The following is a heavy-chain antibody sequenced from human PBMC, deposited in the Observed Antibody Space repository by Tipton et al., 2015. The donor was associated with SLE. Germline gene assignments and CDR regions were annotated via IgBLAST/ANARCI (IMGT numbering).Heavy chain of an antibody. Sequence: TLSLTCTVSGGSISGYYWSWIRQPPGKGLEWIGYVYYSGSTNYNPSLKSRVTISLDTSKNQFSLKLTSVTAADTAVYYCARGGTSSSSDYYYMDVWGKGTTVTVSS. J-gene: IGHJ6*03. V-gene: IGHV4-59*01. CDR3: ARGGTSSSSDYYYMDV. CDR2: VYYSGST. CDR1: GGSISGYY. D-gene: IGHD6-6*01.